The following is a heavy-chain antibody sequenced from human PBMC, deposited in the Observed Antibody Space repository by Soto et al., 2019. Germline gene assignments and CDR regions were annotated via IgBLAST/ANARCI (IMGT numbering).Heavy chain of an antibody. CDR1: GFTFDDYT. J-gene: IGHJ4*02. CDR3: AKINGLRFRRARREDPDEDY. V-gene: IGHV3-43*01. Sequence: GGSLRLSCAASGFTFDDYTMHWVRQAPGKGLEWVSLISWDGGSTYYADSVKGRFTISRDNSKNSLYLQMNSLRTEDTALYYCAKINGLRFRRARREDPDEDYWGQGTLVTVSS. CDR2: ISWDGGST. D-gene: IGHD2-8*01.